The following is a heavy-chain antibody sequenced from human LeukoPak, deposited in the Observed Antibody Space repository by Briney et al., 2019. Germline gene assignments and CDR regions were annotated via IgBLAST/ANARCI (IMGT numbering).Heavy chain of an antibody. CDR3: ARGTRYCSSTSCYRGENWFDP. V-gene: IGHV1-8*01. CDR1: GYTFTSYD. J-gene: IGHJ5*02. D-gene: IGHD2-2*02. Sequence: ASAKVSCKASGYTFTSYDIYWVRQATGQGLEWMGWMNPNSGNTGYAQKFQGRVTMTRNTSISTAYMELSSLRSEDTAVYYCARGTRYCSSTSCYRGENWFDPWGQGTLVTVSS. CDR2: MNPNSGNT.